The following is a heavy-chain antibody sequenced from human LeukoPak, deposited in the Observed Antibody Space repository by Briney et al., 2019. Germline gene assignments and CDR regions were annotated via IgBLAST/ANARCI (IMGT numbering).Heavy chain of an antibody. D-gene: IGHD4-17*01. CDR1: GSGYY. Sequence: SETLSLTCTVSGSGYYWGWLRQPPGEGLEWIGSMYHSGSTYYNPSLESRVTLSLDLSKNQFFLKLSSVTAADTAVYYCARKHYLDSMTTVTSWYFDIWGRGTLVTVSS. CDR3: ARKHYLDSMTTVTSWYFDI. J-gene: IGHJ2*01. CDR2: MYHSGST. V-gene: IGHV4-38-2*02.